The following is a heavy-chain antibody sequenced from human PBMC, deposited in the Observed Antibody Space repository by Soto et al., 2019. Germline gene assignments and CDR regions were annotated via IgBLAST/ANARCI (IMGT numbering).Heavy chain of an antibody. D-gene: IGHD2-2*03. J-gene: IGHJ6*02. CDR1: GGSISSGGYY. CDR3: ARHGYCSSTSCYDVRFSSYYYGMDV. V-gene: IGHV4-31*03. CDR2: IYYSGST. Sequence: PSETLSLTCTVSGGSISSGGYYWSWIRQHPGKGLEWIGYIYYSGSTYYNPSLKSRVTISVDTSKNQFSLKLSSVTAADTAVYYCARHGYCSSTSCYDVRFSSYYYGMDVWGQGTTVTVSS.